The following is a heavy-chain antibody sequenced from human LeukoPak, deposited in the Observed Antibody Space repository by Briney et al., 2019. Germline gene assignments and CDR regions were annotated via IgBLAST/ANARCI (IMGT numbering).Heavy chain of an antibody. Sequence: ASVKVSCKASGYTFTSYYMHWVRQAPGQGLEWMGIINPSGGSTSYAQKFQGRVTMTRDMSTSTVYMELSSLRSEDTAVYYCARAVDYARYTNWFDPWGQGILVAVSS. CDR1: GYTFTSYY. J-gene: IGHJ5*02. D-gene: IGHD3-9*01. CDR3: ARAVDYARYTNWFDP. V-gene: IGHV1-46*01. CDR2: INPSGGST.